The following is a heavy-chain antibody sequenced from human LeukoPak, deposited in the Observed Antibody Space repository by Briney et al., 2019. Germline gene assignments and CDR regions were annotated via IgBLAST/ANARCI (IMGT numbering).Heavy chain of an antibody. CDR2: ISGSGGAT. Sequence: PGGSLRLSCAASGFTFNTYGMSWVRQALGKGLEWVSGISGSGGATYYADSVKGRFTISRDDPHNTLYLQMNSLRAEDTAVFYCARDIVPTLGVRRGLVFWGQGTLVTVSS. J-gene: IGHJ4*02. CDR1: GFTFNTYG. CDR3: ARDIVPTLGVRRGLVF. D-gene: IGHD5-12*01. V-gene: IGHV3-23*01.